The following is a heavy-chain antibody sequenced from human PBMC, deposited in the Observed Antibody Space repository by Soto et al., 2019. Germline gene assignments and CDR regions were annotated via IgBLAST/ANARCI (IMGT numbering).Heavy chain of an antibody. CDR3: ALKVVTYYDN. Sequence: QVQLVQSGAEVKKPGASVRISCRASGYSFTSTYVHWVRQAPGQGPEWMGIINPAGGTTNYAQKFQGRLTITSDTSTDTVFMDLNELTSEDTAVYFCALKVVTYYDNWGQGTLLTVSS. D-gene: IGHD2-21*02. CDR1: GYSFTSTY. V-gene: IGHV1-46*01. J-gene: IGHJ4*02. CDR2: INPAGGTT.